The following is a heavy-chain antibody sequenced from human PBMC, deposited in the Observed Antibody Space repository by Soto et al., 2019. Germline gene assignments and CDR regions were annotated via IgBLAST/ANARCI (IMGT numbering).Heavy chain of an antibody. CDR1: GDSVTSGSYY. V-gene: IGHV4-61*03. CDR2: ISYTGRT. D-gene: IGHD3-10*01. J-gene: IGHJ6*02. CDR3: AREWGLIHHYVINV. Sequence: PSETLSLTCIVSGDSVTSGSYYLTWLRQPPGKGLEWIGYISYTGRTKYNPSLQSRVTISVDTSKNDFSLNLSSVTAADTAVYFCAREWGLIHHYVINVWVHGAAVTFS.